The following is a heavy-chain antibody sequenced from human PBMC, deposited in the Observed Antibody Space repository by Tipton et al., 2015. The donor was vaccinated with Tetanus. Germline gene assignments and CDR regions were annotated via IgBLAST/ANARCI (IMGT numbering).Heavy chain of an antibody. Sequence: SLRLSCTASGFTFGNFAMHWVRQAPGKGLEWVTFISYDGGYKYYADSVKGRFTISRDNSKDTLFLQMNSLRAEDTAVYYCARGRFYYDTSGRGWYFDLWGLGTLVTVSS. V-gene: IGHV3-30*04. J-gene: IGHJ2*01. CDR1: GFTFGNFA. CDR2: ISYDGGYK. D-gene: IGHD3-22*01. CDR3: ARGRFYYDTSGRGWYFDL.